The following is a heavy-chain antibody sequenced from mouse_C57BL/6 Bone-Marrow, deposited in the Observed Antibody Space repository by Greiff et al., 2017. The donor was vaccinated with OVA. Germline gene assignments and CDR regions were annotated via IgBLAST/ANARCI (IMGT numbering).Heavy chain of an antibody. CDR1: GYTFTSYW. CDR3: SCSLWLRTVLYWYFDV. D-gene: IGHD2-2*01. J-gene: IGHJ1*03. CDR2: IDPSDSYT. Sequence: QVQLQQPGAELVRPGTSVKLSCKASGYTFTSYWMHWVKQRPGQGLEWIGVIDPSDSYTNYNQKFKGKATLTVDTSSSTAYMQLSSLTSEDSAVYYCSCSLWLRTVLYWYFDVWGTGTTVTVSS. V-gene: IGHV1-59*01.